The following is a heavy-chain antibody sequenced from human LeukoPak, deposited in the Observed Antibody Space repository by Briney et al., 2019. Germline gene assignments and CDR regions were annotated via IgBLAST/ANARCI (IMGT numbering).Heavy chain of an antibody. CDR1: GGTFSSYA. Sequence: ASVKVSCKASGGTFSSYAISWVRQAPGQGLEWMGGIIPIFGTANYAQKFQGRVTITADESTSTAYMELSSLRSEDTAVYYCARGGGGSYWNDAFDIWGQGTMVTVSS. J-gene: IGHJ3*02. V-gene: IGHV1-69*01. D-gene: IGHD1-26*01. CDR3: ARGGGGSYWNDAFDI. CDR2: IIPIFGTA.